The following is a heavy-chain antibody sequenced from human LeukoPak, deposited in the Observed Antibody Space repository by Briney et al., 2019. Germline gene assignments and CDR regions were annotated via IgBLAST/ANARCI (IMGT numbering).Heavy chain of an antibody. D-gene: IGHD5-12*01. Sequence: GASVKVSCKASGGIFSSYTISWVRQAPGQGLEWMGRIIPLLGIANYAQKFQGRVTIIADKSTGTAYMELSSLRSEDTAVYYCARDDADSAYADGDYWGQGTLVTVSS. CDR1: GGIFSSYT. J-gene: IGHJ4*02. V-gene: IGHV1-69*04. CDR2: IIPLLGIA. CDR3: ARDDADSAYADGDY.